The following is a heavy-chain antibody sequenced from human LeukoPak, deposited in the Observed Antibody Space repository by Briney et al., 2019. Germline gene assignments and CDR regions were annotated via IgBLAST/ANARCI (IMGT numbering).Heavy chain of an antibody. Sequence: GASVKVSCKVSGYTLTELSMRWVRQAPGKGLEWMGGFDPEDGETIYAQKFQGRVTMTEDTSTDTAYMELSSLRSEDTAVYYCTTDRALPGSHAFDIWGQGTMVTVSS. V-gene: IGHV1-24*01. J-gene: IGHJ3*02. D-gene: IGHD3-10*01. CDR3: TTDRALPGSHAFDI. CDR1: GYTLTELS. CDR2: FDPEDGET.